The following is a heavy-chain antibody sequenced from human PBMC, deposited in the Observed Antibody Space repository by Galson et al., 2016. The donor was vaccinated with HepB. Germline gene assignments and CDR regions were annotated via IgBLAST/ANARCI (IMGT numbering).Heavy chain of an antibody. CDR2: ITSSSSYI. CDR3: AKDSGDYIWGTYRYTLDAFDV. J-gene: IGHJ3*01. CDR1: GFTFNTYN. V-gene: IGHV3-21*01. D-gene: IGHD3-16*02. Sequence: SLRLSCAASGFTFNTYNMNWVRQTPGKGLGLVSSITSSSSYIYYTDSVKGRFAISRDNAKNSLYLQMNSLRAEDTAIYYCAKDSGDYIWGTYRYTLDAFDVWGQGTMVAVSS.